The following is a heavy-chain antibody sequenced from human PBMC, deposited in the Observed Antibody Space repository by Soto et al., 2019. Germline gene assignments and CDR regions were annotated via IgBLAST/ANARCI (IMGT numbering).Heavy chain of an antibody. CDR3: ARGSGYYIWDAY. Sequence: QVQLVQSGAEEKKPGASVKVSCKASGYTFTSYAMHWVRQAPGQRLEWMGWINAGNGNTKYSQKFQGRVTITRDTSSRTAYMELSSLRSADTAVYYCARGSGYYIWDAYWGQGTLVTVSS. J-gene: IGHJ4*02. CDR2: INAGNGNT. V-gene: IGHV1-3*05. CDR1: GYTFTSYA. D-gene: IGHD3-22*01.